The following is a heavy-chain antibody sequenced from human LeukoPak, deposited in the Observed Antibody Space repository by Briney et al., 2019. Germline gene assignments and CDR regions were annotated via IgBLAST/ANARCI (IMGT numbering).Heavy chain of an antibody. J-gene: IGHJ6*02. CDR2: ISYDGSNK. D-gene: IGHD3-3*01. CDR1: GFTFSSYA. V-gene: IGHV3-30-3*01. CDR3: ARNDVLRFLEWLRRQNYYYYGMDV. Sequence: PGRSLRLSCAASGFTFSSYAMHWVRQAPGKGLEWVAVISYDGSNKYYADSVKGRFTIPRDNSKNTLYLQMNSLRAEDTAVYYCARNDVLRFLEWLRRQNYYYYGMDVWGQGTTVTVSS.